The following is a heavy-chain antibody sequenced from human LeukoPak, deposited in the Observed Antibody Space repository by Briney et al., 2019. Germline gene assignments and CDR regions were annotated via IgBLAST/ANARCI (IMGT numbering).Heavy chain of an antibody. CDR2: IYYSGST. J-gene: IGHJ3*02. D-gene: IGHD3-16*01. V-gene: IGHV4-39*01. CDR3: AVYPGGAFDI. CDR1: GGSISSSSYY. Sequence: SETLSLTCTVSGGSISSSSYYWGWIRQPPGKGLEWLGSIYYSGSTYYNPSLKSRVTISVDTSKNQFSLKLSSVTAADTAVYYCAVYPGGAFDIWGQGTMVTVSS.